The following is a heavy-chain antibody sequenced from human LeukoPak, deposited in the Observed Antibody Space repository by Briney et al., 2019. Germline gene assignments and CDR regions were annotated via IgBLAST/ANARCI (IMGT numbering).Heavy chain of an antibody. CDR1: GGSFSGYY. CDR3: ASSGIYSKGWFDP. Sequence: SETLSLTYAVYGGSFSGYYWSWIRQPPGKGLEWIGEINHSGSTNYNPSLKSRVTISVDTSKNQFSLKLSSVTAADTAVYYCASSGIYSKGWFDPWGQGTLVTISS. CDR2: INHSGST. V-gene: IGHV4-34*01. D-gene: IGHD2-21*01. J-gene: IGHJ5*02.